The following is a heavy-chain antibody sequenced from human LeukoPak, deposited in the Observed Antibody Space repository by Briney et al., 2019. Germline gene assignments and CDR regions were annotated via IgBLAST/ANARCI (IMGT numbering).Heavy chain of an antibody. D-gene: IGHD3-10*01. CDR2: ISAYNGNT. CDR1: GYTFVGYY. V-gene: IGHV1-18*01. CDR3: ALLYGSGSYYYSDY. Sequence: ASVKVSCKASGYTFVGYYLNWVRQAPGQGLEWMGWISAYNGNTNYAQKLQGRVTMTTDTSTSTAYMELRSLRSDDTAVYYCALLYGSGSYYYSDYWGQGTLVTVSS. J-gene: IGHJ4*02.